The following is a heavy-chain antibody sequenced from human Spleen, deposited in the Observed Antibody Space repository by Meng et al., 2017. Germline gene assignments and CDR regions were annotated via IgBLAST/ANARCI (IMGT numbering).Heavy chain of an antibody. Sequence: GESLKISCAASGFTFDDYAMSWVRQAPGKGLEWVSDINWIGGSTRYADSVKGRFTISRDNAKSSLYLQMNSLRAEDTAVYYCAKNLYSSSSSRGTFDIWGQGTMVTVSS. J-gene: IGHJ3*02. CDR2: INWIGGST. V-gene: IGHV3-20*04. CDR3: AKNLYSSSSSRGTFDI. CDR1: GFTFDDYA. D-gene: IGHD6-13*01.